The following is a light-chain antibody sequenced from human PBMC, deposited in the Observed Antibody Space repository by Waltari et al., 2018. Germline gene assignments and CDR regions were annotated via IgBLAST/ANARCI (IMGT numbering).Light chain of an antibody. J-gene: IGKJ1*01. CDR1: QSVSTY. CDR3: QQSYATPQT. Sequence: DIQMTQSPSSLSASVGARVTIACRASQSVSTYLNWYQQKPGKAPKLLIYAVFSLQSGVPSRFSGGGSGTDFTLTISSLQPEDFATYYCQQSYATPQTFGQGTKVEIK. V-gene: IGKV1-39*01. CDR2: AVF.